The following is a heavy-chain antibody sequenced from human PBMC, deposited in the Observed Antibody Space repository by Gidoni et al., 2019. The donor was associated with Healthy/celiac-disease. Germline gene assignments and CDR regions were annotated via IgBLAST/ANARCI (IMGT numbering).Heavy chain of an antibody. D-gene: IGHD3-22*01. CDR1: GFTFSSYW. Sequence: EVQLVESGGGLVQPGGSLRLSCAASGFTFSSYWMSWVRQAPGKGLEWVANIKQDGSEKYYVDSVKGRFTISRDNAKNSLYLQMNSLRAEDTAVYYCASNYYDSSGYYLGGYWGQGTLVTVSS. CDR3: ASNYYDSSGYYLGGY. CDR2: IKQDGSEK. V-gene: IGHV3-7*01. J-gene: IGHJ4*02.